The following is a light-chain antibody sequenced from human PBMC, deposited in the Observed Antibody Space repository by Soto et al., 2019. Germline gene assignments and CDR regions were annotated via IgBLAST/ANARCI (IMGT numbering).Light chain of an antibody. V-gene: IGKV1-5*03. Sequence: DSQMTQSPSTMSASIGDRVTITCRASQSISSWLAWYQQKPGKAPKLLIYMASNLQSGVPSRFSGSGSGTEFSLTISSLQPDDFAIYYCQHYNDYSRIFGQGTKVEIK. J-gene: IGKJ1*01. CDR3: QHYNDYSRI. CDR1: QSISSW. CDR2: MAS.